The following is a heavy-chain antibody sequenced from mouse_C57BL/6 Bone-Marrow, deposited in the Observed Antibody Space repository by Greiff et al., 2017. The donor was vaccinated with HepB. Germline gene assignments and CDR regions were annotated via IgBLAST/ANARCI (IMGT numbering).Heavy chain of an antibody. D-gene: IGHD1-1*01. J-gene: IGHJ1*03. V-gene: IGHV5-9-1*02. CDR2: ICSGGDYI. CDR3: TRDRDYYGSSYYWYFDV. Sequence: EVMLVESGEGLVKPGGSLKLSCAASGFTFRSYAMSWVRQTPEKRLEWVAYICSGGDYIYYADTVKGRFTISRDNARNTLYLQMSSLKSEDTAMYYCTRDRDYYGSSYYWYFDVWGTGTTVTVSS. CDR1: GFTFRSYA.